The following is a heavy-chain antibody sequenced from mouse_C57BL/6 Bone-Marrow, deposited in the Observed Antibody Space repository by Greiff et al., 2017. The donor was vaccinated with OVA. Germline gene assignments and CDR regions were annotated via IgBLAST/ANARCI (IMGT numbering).Heavy chain of an antibody. D-gene: IGHD2-3*01. CDR3: ASDLSAYPMDY. CDR2: ISGGGGNT. V-gene: IGHV5-9*01. Sequence: EVMLVESGGGLVKPGGSLKLSCAASGFTFSSYTMSWVRQTPEKRLEWVATISGGGGNTYYPDSVKGRFTISRDNAKNTLYLQMSSLRSEDTALYYCASDLSAYPMDYWGQGTSVTVSS. J-gene: IGHJ4*01. CDR1: GFTFSSYT.